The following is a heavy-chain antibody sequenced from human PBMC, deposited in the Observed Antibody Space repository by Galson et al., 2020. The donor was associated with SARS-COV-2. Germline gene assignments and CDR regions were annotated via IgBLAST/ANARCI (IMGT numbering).Heavy chain of an antibody. CDR3: ARDLGPGIAASADY. J-gene: IGHJ4*02. CDR1: GYTFNDYY. Sequence: ASVKVSCKTSGYTFNDYYLHWVRQATGQGLEWMGWINPNTGGTAHAQKFEGRVSMTRDTSIRTAYMEVNRLRSDDTAVYYCARDLGPGIAASADYWGQGTLITVSS. CDR2: INPNTGGT. D-gene: IGHD6-13*01. V-gene: IGHV1-2*02.